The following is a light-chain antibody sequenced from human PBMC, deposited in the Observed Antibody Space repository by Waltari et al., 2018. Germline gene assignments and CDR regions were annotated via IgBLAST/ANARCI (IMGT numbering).Light chain of an antibody. CDR2: KAS. V-gene: IGKV1-12*01. CDR1: QGISSW. Sequence: DTQLTQSPSSLPASVGDRVTITCRVSQGISSWLDWYQQKPGKAPKLLIYKASSLQSGVPSRFSGSGSGTDFTLTISSLQPEDFATYYCQQYNSAPWTFGQGTKVEIK. CDR3: QQYNSAPWT. J-gene: IGKJ1*01.